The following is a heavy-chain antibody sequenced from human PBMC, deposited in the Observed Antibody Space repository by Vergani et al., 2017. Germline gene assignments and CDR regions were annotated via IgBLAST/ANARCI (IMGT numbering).Heavy chain of an antibody. CDR1: GFTFSSCA. Sequence: EVQLLESGGGLVQPGGSLRLSCAASGFTFSSCAMSWVRQAPGKGLEWVSAISGSGGSTYYADSVKGRFTISRDNSKNTLYLQMNSLRAEDTAVYYCAKSPGYCSSTSCYPYYYYMDVWGKGTTVTVSS. D-gene: IGHD2-2*01. CDR2: ISGSGGST. V-gene: IGHV3-23*01. CDR3: AKSPGYCSSTSCYPYYYYMDV. J-gene: IGHJ6*03.